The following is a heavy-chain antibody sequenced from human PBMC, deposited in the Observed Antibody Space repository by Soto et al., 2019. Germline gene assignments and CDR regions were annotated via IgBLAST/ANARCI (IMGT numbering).Heavy chain of an antibody. D-gene: IGHD6-6*01. J-gene: IGHJ6*02. Sequence: SETLSLTCTVSGGSISSSSYYWGWIRQPPGKGLEWIGSIYYSGSTYYNPSLKSRVTISVDTSKNQFSLKLSSVTAADTAVYYCARGLVWYSSSSTRNYYYYGMDVWGQGTTVTVSS. CDR2: IYYSGST. V-gene: IGHV4-39*01. CDR3: ARGLVWYSSSSTRNYYYYGMDV. CDR1: GGSISSSSYY.